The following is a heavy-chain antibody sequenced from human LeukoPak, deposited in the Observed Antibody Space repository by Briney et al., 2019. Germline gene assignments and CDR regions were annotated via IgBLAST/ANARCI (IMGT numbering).Heavy chain of an antibody. CDR3: AGTTSSSWYLY. CDR1: GGSISSSSYY. D-gene: IGHD6-13*01. J-gene: IGHJ4*02. Sequence: PSETLSLTCTVSGGSISSSSYYWGWIRQPPGKGLEWIGSIYYSGSTYYNPSLKSRVTISVDTSKNQFSLKLSSVTAADTAVYYCAGTTSSSWYLYWGQGTLVTVSS. V-gene: IGHV4-39*01. CDR2: IYYSGST.